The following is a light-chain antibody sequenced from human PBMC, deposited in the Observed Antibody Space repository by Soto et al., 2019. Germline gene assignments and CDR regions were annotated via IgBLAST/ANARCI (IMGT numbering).Light chain of an antibody. CDR2: DAS. J-gene: IGKJ4*01. CDR1: QNVYNN. Sequence: EIVMIQSAATLSVSPGEGATLSCKASQNVYNNLAWYQQRPGQPPRLLIYDASTRATGISARFSGSGYGTEFTLTISSLQSEDFAVYFCQQCRNWPLTFGGGTKVDIK. V-gene: IGKV3-15*01. CDR3: QQCRNWPLT.